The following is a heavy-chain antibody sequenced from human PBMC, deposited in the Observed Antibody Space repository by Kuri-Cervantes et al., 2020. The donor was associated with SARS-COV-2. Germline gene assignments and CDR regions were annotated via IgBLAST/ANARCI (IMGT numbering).Heavy chain of an antibody. CDR3: ARGPRSGSYTYRWFDP. D-gene: IGHD1-26*01. Sequence: SETLSLTCAVYGGSFSGYYWSWIRQPPGKGLEWIGEINHSGSTNYNPSLKSRVTVSVDTSKNQFSLKLSSVTAADTAVYYCARGPRSGSYTYRWFDPWGQGTLVTVSS. V-gene: IGHV4-34*01. J-gene: IGHJ5*02. CDR1: GGSFSGYY. CDR2: INHSGST.